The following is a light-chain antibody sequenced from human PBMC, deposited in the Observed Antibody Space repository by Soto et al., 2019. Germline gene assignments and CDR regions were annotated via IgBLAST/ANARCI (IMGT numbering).Light chain of an antibody. Sequence: EILLTQSPGTLALSPGERATLSCRASQSVSSNYLAWYQQKPGQAPRLRIYGASSRATGIPDRFSGSGSGTDFTLTIRRLEHEDFAVYYCQQYGSSYPWTFGQGTKVDIK. CDR3: QQYGSSYPWT. J-gene: IGKJ1*01. CDR1: QSVSSNY. V-gene: IGKV3-20*01. CDR2: GAS.